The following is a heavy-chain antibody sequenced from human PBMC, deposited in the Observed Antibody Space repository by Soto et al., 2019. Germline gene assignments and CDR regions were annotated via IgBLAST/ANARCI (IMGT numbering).Heavy chain of an antibody. CDR1: GGTFSSYA. J-gene: IGHJ6*02. CDR2: INPSGGST. Sequence: ASVKVSCKASGGTFSSYAISWVRQAPGQGLEWMGIINPSGGSTSYAQKFQGRVTMTRDTSTSTVYMELSSLRSEDTAVYYCARNNTFYYYDSSGYGYYYYYGRDVGGQGTTVTVSS. D-gene: IGHD3-22*01. V-gene: IGHV1-46*01. CDR3: ARNNTFYYYDSSGYGYYYYYGRDV.